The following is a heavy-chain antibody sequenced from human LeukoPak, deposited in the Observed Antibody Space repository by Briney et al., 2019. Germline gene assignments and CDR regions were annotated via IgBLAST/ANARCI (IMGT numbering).Heavy chain of an antibody. CDR3: ARVATLDDYVWGSYHPYYFVY. J-gene: IGHJ4*02. CDR2: IYHSGNT. V-gene: IGHV4-38-2*02. CDR1: GYSISTSYY. D-gene: IGHD3-16*02. Sequence: KPSETLSLTCTVSGYSISTSYYWGWLRQPPGKGLEWIGSIYHSGNTYYNPSLKSRVTISVDTSKNQFSLQLSSVTAADTAVYYCARVATLDDYVWGSYHPYYFVYWGQGTLVTVSS.